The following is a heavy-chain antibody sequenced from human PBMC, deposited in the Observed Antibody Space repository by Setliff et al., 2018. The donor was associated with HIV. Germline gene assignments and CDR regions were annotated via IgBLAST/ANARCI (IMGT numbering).Heavy chain of an antibody. V-gene: IGHV3-11*05. D-gene: IGHD5-12*01. Sequence: PGGSLRLSCVGPGFTFNDYHISWIRQAPGKGLEWISYIGSLGDKEYADSVKGRFTISRDNARKSVYLQIDSLRAEDTAVYYCARDRGYDLDYFDYWGQGTLVTVSS. CDR3: ARDRGYDLDYFDY. J-gene: IGHJ4*02. CDR1: GFTFNDYH. CDR2: IGSLGDK.